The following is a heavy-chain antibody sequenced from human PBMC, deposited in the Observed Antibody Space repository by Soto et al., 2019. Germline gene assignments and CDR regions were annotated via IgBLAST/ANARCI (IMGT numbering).Heavy chain of an antibody. CDR2: IYSGGST. J-gene: IGHJ4*02. CDR1: GFTVSSNY. CDR3: ARDRGVEAGYFDY. Sequence: LRLSCAASGFTVSSNYMSWVRQAPGKGLEWVSVIYSGGSTYYADSVKGRFTISRDNSKNTLYLQMNSLRAEDTAVYYCARDRGVEAGYFDYWGQGTLVTVSS. D-gene: IGHD2-15*01. V-gene: IGHV3-53*01.